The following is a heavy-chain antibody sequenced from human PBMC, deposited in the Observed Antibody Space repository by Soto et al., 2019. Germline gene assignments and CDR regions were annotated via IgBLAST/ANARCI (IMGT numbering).Heavy chain of an antibody. CDR3: VRIDTNWYPDY. J-gene: IGHJ4*02. CDR1: GFTFSDHH. CDR2: VRKRDNSYTT. Sequence: PGGSLRLSCAASGFTFSDHHMDWVRQGPGKGLEWVGRVRKRDNSYTTEYAASVKGRFTISRDDFKNSLYLQMNSLETEDTAVYYCVRIDTNWYPDYWGQGTLVTVSS. V-gene: IGHV3-72*01. D-gene: IGHD1-1*01.